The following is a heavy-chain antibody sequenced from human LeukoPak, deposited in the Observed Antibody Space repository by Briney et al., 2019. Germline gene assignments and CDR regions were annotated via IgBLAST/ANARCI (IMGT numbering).Heavy chain of an antibody. D-gene: IGHD6-13*01. CDR2: IIPIFGTA. Sequence: SVEVSCKASGGTFSSYAISWVRQAPGQGLEWMGGIIPIFGTANYAQKFQGRVTITADESTSTAYMELSSLRSEDTAEYYCARDQIPYSSSSTAYYYYGMDVWGQGTTVTVSS. J-gene: IGHJ6*02. CDR3: ARDQIPYSSSSTAYYYYGMDV. CDR1: GGTFSSYA. V-gene: IGHV1-69*13.